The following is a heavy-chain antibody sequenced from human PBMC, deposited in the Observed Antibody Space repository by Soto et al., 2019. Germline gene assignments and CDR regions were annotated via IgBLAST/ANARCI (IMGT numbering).Heavy chain of an antibody. D-gene: IGHD4-17*01. Sequence: SVQVSCQASGGTFSSYAISWVRQAPGQGLEWMGGIIPIFGTANYAQKFQGRVTITADESTSTAYMELSSLRSEDTAVYYCASTTSYGGFDYWGQGTLVTGSS. J-gene: IGHJ4*02. V-gene: IGHV1-69*13. CDR1: GGTFSSYA. CDR2: IIPIFGTA. CDR3: ASTTSYGGFDY.